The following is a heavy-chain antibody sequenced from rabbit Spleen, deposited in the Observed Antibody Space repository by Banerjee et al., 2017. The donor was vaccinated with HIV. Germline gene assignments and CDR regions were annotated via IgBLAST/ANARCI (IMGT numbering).Heavy chain of an antibody. CDR1: GIDFSSYG. CDR3: ARDAGSGDYIDGYFNL. CDR2: IYTGNSKT. V-gene: IGHV1S45*01. Sequence: QEQLVESGGGLVTLGGSLKLSCKASGIDFSSYGISWVRQAPGKGLEWIACIYTGNSKTYYANWAKGRFTISKTSSTTVTLQMTSLTVADTATYFCARDAGSGDYIDGYFNLWGPGTLVTVS. D-gene: IGHD8-1*01. J-gene: IGHJ4*01.